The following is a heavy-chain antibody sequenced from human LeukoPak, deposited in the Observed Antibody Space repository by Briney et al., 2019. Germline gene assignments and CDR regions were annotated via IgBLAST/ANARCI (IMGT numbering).Heavy chain of an antibody. CDR1: GYSFTSYW. V-gene: IGHV5-10-1*01. J-gene: IGHJ1*01. CDR2: IDPSDSYT. Sequence: GESLKISCKGSGYSFTSYWISWVRQMPGKGLEWMGRIDPSDSYTNYSPSFQGHVTISADKSISTAYLQWSSLKASDTAMYYCATSTYGSGSYTYFQHWGQGTLVTVSS. D-gene: IGHD3-10*01. CDR3: ATSTYGSGSYTYFQH.